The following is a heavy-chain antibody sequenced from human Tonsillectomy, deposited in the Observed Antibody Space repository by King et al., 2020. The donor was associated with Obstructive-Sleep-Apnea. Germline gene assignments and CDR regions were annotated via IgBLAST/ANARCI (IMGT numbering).Heavy chain of an antibody. CDR1: GYTFTSYY. Sequence: QLVQSGAEVKKPGASVKVSCKASGYTFTSYYMHWVRQAPGQGLEWMGIINPSGGSTSYAQKFQGRVTMTRDTSTSTVYMELSSLRSEDTAVYYCARAHSKYCSGGSCEYYFDYWGQGTLVTVSS. V-gene: IGHV1-46*01. CDR2: INPSGGST. J-gene: IGHJ4*02. CDR3: ARAHSKYCSGGSCEYYFDY. D-gene: IGHD2-15*01.